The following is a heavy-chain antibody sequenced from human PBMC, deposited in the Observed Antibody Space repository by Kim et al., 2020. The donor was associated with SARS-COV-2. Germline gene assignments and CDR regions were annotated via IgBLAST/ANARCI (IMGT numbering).Heavy chain of an antibody. CDR3: AKDAPYYYGSGSYNPFKRTHYYYYGMDV. V-gene: IGHV3-23*01. D-gene: IGHD3-10*01. J-gene: IGHJ6*02. Sequence: GGSLGLSCAASGFTFSSYAMSWVRQAPGKGLEWVSAISGSGGSTYYAGSVKGRFTISRDNSKNTLYLQMNSLRAEDTAVYYCAKDAPYYYGSGSYNPFKRTHYYYYGMDVWGQGTTVTVSS. CDR2: ISGSGGST. CDR1: GFTFSSYA.